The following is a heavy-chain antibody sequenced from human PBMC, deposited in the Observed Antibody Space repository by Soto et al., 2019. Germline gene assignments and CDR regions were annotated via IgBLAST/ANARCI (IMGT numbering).Heavy chain of an antibody. CDR1: GFTFSSYA. J-gene: IGHJ5*02. CDR3: AKGSTNCSGGSCYPLQLFGP. V-gene: IGHV3-23*01. Sequence: GGSLRLSCAASGFTFSSYAMSWVRQAPGKGLEWVSAISGSGGSTYYADSVKGRFTISRDNSKNTLYLQMNSLRAEDTAVYYCAKGSTNCSGGSCYPLQLFGPWGQGTLVTVSS. CDR2: ISGSGGST. D-gene: IGHD2-15*01.